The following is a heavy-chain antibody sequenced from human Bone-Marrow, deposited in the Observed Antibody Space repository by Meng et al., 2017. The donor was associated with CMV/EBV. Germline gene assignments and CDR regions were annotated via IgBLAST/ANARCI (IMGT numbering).Heavy chain of an antibody. CDR2: INPSGGST. CDR1: GYTFTSYY. V-gene: IGHV1-46*01. J-gene: IGHJ4*02. D-gene: IGHD3-3*01. Sequence: ASLKVSCKASGYTFTSYYMHWVRQAPGQGLEWMGIINPSGGSTSYAQKFQGRVTMTRDTSTSTVYMELSSLRSEDTAVYYCARDLVSIFGATYYFDYWGQGTLVTVSS. CDR3: ARDLVSIFGATYYFDY.